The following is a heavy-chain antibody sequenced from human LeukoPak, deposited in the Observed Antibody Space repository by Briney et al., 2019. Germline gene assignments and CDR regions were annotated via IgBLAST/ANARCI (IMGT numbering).Heavy chain of an antibody. J-gene: IGHJ5*01. CDR3: ASLNSGWYDS. Sequence: QPGGSLRLSCAASGFTVSSKFMSWVRQAPGKGLEWVSVIYSGGSAYYADSVKGRFTISRDNSKNTLYLQMNSLRAEDTVVYYCASLNSGWYDSWGQGTLVTVSS. CDR2: IYSGGSA. D-gene: IGHD6-19*01. V-gene: IGHV3-53*01. CDR1: GFTVSSKF.